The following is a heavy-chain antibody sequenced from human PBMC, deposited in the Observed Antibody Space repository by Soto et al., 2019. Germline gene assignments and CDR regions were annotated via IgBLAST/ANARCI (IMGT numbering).Heavy chain of an antibody. CDR1: GIIFNGFG. V-gene: IGHV3-33*01. D-gene: IGHD2-2*01. Sequence: GGALRLSCAASGIIFNGFGMHWVRQAPGKGLEWVAVIRYDGSNIYYADSVKGRFTISRDNAKNSLYLQMNSLRAEDTAVYYCARWGYCSSTSCYWKYNWFDPWGQGTLVTVSS. J-gene: IGHJ5*02. CDR3: ARWGYCSSTSCYWKYNWFDP. CDR2: IRYDGSNI.